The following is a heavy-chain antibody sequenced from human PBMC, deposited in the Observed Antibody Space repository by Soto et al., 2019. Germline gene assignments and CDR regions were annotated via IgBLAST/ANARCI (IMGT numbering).Heavy chain of an antibody. J-gene: IGHJ6*02. CDR1: GYTFTSYD. Sequence: QVQLVQSGAEVKKPGASVKVSCKASGYTFTSYDINWVRQATGQGLEWMGWMNPNSGNTGYAQKSQGRVTMTRNTSISTAYMELSSLRSEDTAVYYCARRGYSSSWYYYYYYGMDVWGQGNTVTVSS. CDR2: MNPNSGNT. D-gene: IGHD6-13*01. V-gene: IGHV1-8*01. CDR3: ARRGYSSSWYYYYYYGMDV.